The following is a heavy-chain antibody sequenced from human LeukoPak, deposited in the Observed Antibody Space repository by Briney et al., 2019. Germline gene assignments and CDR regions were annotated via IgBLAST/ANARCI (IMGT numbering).Heavy chain of an antibody. D-gene: IGHD2-2*01. V-gene: IGHV1-69*13. J-gene: IGHJ6*03. CDR2: IIPIFGTA. CDR3: AHLYCSSTSCPSYYYYYMDV. Sequence: EASVKVSCKASGGTFSSYAISWVRQAPGQGLEWMGGIIPIFGTANYAQKFQGRVTITADGSTSTAYMELSSLRSEDTAVYYCAHLYCSSTSCPSYYYYYMDVWGKGTTVTVSS. CDR1: GGTFSSYA.